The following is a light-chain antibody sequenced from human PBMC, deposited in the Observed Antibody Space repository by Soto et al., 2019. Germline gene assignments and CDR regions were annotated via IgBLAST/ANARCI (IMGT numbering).Light chain of an antibody. CDR3: QQSYSTPFT. J-gene: IGKJ3*01. Sequence: DIQMTQSPSSLSASVGDRVTITCRASQIISSYLNWYQQKPGKAPKLLIYAASTLQSGVPSRFSGSGSGTDFTLTINSLQPEDFATYYGQQSYSTPFTFGPGTNVDIK. CDR2: AAS. CDR1: QIISSY. V-gene: IGKV1-39*01.